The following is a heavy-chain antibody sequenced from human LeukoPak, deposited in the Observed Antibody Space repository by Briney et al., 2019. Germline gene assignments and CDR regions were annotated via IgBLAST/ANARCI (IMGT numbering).Heavy chain of an antibody. D-gene: IGHD1-26*01. Sequence: GGSLRLSCAASGFTFSSYWMSWVRQAPGKGLEWVANIKQDGSEKYYVDSVKGRFTISRDNAKNSLYLQMNSLIAEDTAVYYWARGGTSSGSSPDDAFDIWGQGKMVTVSS. CDR2: IKQDGSEK. CDR3: ARGGTSSGSSPDDAFDI. V-gene: IGHV3-7*01. J-gene: IGHJ3*02. CDR1: GFTFSSYW.